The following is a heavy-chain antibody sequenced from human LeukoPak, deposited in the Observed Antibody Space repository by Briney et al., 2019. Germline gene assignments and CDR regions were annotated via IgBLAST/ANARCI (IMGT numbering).Heavy chain of an antibody. V-gene: IGHV3-30-3*01. CDR2: ISIDGNNK. D-gene: IGHD1-7*01. CDR1: GFTFSSYA. J-gene: IGHJ5*01. Sequence: GGSLRLSCTASGFTFSSYAIHWARQAPGKGLEWVAVISIDGNNKFFADSVKGGFTISRDNSKNTVYLQMNSLRGEDTAVYYCARGVGNWNYDSWGQGSLVIVSS. CDR3: ARGVGNWNYDS.